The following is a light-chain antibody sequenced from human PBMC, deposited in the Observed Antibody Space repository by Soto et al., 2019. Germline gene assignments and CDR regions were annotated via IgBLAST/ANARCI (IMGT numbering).Light chain of an antibody. Sequence: DIQMTQSPSSLSASVGDRVTITCRASQSINNYLNWYQQKPGKASNLLIYAASTLQRGVPPRFSGSGSGTDFTLTISSVDPDDLATYYCQQSSPTPITFGQGKRLEIK. CDR2: AAS. CDR3: QQSSPTPIT. V-gene: IGKV1-39*01. CDR1: QSINNY. J-gene: IGKJ5*01.